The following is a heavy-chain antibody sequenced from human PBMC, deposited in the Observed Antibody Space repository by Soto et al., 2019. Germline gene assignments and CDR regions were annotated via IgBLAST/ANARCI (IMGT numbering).Heavy chain of an antibody. D-gene: IGHD1-26*01. V-gene: IGHV3-33*01. CDR2: IWYDGSNK. Sequence: GGSLRLSCAASGFTFSSYGMHWVRQAPGKGLEWVAVIWYDGSNKYYADSVKGRFTISRDNSKNTLYLQMNSLRAEDTAVYYCTRTPRGSYGVCVYWGQGTLVTVSS. CDR3: TRTPRGSYGVCVY. CDR1: GFTFSSYG. J-gene: IGHJ4*02.